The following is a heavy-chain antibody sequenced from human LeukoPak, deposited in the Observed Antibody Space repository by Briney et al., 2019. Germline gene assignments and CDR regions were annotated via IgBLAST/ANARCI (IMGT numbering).Heavy chain of an antibody. V-gene: IGHV4-38-2*02. D-gene: IGHD5-24*01. CDR1: GYSISSGYY. CDR2: IYQSGST. Sequence: ASETLSLTCTVSGYSISSGYYWGWIRQPPGKGLEWIGSIYQSGSTYYNPSLRSRVTISVDTSKNQFSLKLSSVTAADTAVYYCARARREMVDYWGQGTLVTVSS. J-gene: IGHJ4*02. CDR3: ARARREMVDY.